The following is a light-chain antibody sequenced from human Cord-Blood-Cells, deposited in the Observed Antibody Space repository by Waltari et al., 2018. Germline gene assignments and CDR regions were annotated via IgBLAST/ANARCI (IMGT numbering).Light chain of an antibody. CDR3: SSYTSSSTYV. V-gene: IGLV2-14*01. Sequence: QSALTQTASVSGSPGQSITISRTGTSSDDVGANYVSCYQQHPGKAHKLMIYDVSNRPSGVSNRFSGSKSGNTASLTISGLQAEDETDYYCSSYTSSSTYVFGTGTKVTVL. CDR1: SSDDVGANY. J-gene: IGLJ1*01. CDR2: DVS.